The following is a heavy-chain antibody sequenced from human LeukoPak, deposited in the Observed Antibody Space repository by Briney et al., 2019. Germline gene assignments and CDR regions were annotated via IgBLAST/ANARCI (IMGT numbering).Heavy chain of an antibody. J-gene: IGHJ3*02. Sequence: PGGSLRLSCAASGFTFSNYWMHWVRQAPGKGLVWVSRINSDGINTSYADSVKGRFTISRDNAKNTLNLQMNSLRAEDTAVYYCARDQDSYSGDRAFDIWGQGTMVTVSS. CDR3: ARDQDSYSGDRAFDI. V-gene: IGHV3-74*01. D-gene: IGHD2-21*02. CDR1: GFTFSNYW. CDR2: INSDGINT.